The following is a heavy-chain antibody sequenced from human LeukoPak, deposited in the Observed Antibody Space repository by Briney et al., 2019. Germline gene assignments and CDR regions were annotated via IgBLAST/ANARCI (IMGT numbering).Heavy chain of an antibody. V-gene: IGHV4-34*01. D-gene: IGHD1-26*01. Sequence: SETLSLTCAVYGGSLSGYYWSWIRQPPGKGLEWIGEINHSGSTTYNPSLKRRVTISVDTSKNQFSLKLSSVTAADTAVYYCARGEVGATLRAFDIWGQGTMVTVSS. J-gene: IGHJ3*02. CDR2: INHSGST. CDR3: ARGEVGATLRAFDI. CDR1: GGSLSGYY.